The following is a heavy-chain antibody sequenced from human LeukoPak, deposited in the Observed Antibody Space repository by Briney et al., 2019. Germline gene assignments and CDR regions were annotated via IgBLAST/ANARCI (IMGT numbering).Heavy chain of an antibody. Sequence: GASVKVSCKASGYTFTSYGISWVRQAPGQGLEWMGWISAYNGNTNYAQKLQGRVTMTTDTSTSTAYMELRSLRSDDTAVYYCARSAPNRYYYDSSGYRDYWGQGALVTVSS. CDR2: ISAYNGNT. D-gene: IGHD3-22*01. V-gene: IGHV1-18*01. CDR3: ARSAPNRYYYDSSGYRDY. J-gene: IGHJ4*02. CDR1: GYTFTSYG.